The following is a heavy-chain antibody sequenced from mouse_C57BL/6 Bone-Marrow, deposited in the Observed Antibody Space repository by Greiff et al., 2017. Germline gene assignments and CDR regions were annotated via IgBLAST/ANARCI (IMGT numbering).Heavy chain of an antibody. CDR1: GLTFSSYT. D-gene: IGHD1-1*01. CDR2: ISGGGGNT. J-gene: IGHJ1*03. Sequence: DVKLQESGGGLVKPGGSLKLSCAASGLTFSSYTMSWVRQTPEKRLQWVAAISGGGGNTYYPDSVKGRFTISRDNDKNILYLQMSSLRSEDTALYYCSRQVTTVLATKYFDVWGTGTTVTVSS. V-gene: IGHV5-9*01. CDR3: SRQVTTVLATKYFDV.